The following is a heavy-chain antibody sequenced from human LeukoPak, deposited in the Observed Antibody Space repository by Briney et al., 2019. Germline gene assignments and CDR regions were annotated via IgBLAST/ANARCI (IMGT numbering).Heavy chain of an antibody. CDR2: IYFSGST. J-gene: IGHJ4*02. V-gene: IGHV4-61*01. D-gene: IGHD2-21*02. Sequence: PSETLSLTCTVSGGSVSSGTYYWSWIRKPPGKGLEWIGYIYFSGSTKYSPSLKSRVTISVDTSKNQFSLKLTSVTAADTAVYFCAGGVVTAPYYFDYWGQGTLVTVSS. CDR1: GGSVSSGTYY. CDR3: AGGVVTAPYYFDY.